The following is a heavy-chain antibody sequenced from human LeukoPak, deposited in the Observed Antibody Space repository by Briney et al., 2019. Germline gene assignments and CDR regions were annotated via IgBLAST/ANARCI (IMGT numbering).Heavy chain of an antibody. Sequence: SQTLSLTCTVSGGSISSGDYYWSWIRQPPGKGLEWIGYISYSGSTYYNPSLKSRVTISLDTSKNQFSLKLSSVTAADTAVYYCARAVEYYGSGSYYKRWFDPWGQGTLVTVSS. CDR1: GGSISSGDYY. CDR2: ISYSGST. J-gene: IGHJ5*02. D-gene: IGHD3-10*01. V-gene: IGHV4-30-4*08. CDR3: ARAVEYYGSGSYYKRWFDP.